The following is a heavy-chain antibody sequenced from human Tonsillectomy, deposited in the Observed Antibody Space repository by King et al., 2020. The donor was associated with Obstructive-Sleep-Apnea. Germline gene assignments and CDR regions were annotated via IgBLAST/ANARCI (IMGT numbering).Heavy chain of an antibody. CDR3: ARGGGSGSIDY. J-gene: IGHJ4*02. V-gene: IGHV3-74*02. CDR1: GFTFSSFW. CDR2: INRDGRTT. Sequence: VQLVESGGGLVQPGGSLRLSCAASGFTFSSFWMYWVRQTPGKGLVWVSRINRDGRTTTSADSVKGRFTISRDNTQNTLYLQMTSLRAEDTAVYFCARGGGSGSIDYWGQGTLVTVSS. D-gene: IGHD5-18*01.